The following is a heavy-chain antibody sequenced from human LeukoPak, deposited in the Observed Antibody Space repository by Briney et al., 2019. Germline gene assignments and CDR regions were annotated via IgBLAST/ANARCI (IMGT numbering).Heavy chain of an antibody. CDR2: TFQGGGEI. Sequence: PGGSLRLSCAASGFTFSDFAMIWVRQPPGKGLEWVSSTFQGGGEIHYADSVRGRFTISRDNSRSTLFLQMNSLRGEDTAIYYCATYRQEMLPFEAWGQGTLVTVSS. D-gene: IGHD5-24*01. V-gene: IGHV3-23*01. CDR1: GFTFSDFA. CDR3: ATYRQEMLPFEA. J-gene: IGHJ5*02.